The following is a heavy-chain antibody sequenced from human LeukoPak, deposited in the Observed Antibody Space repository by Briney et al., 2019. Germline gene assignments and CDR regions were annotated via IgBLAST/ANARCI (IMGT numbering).Heavy chain of an antibody. D-gene: IGHD2-21*01. CDR3: ARADRLHGGPYLIGP. J-gene: IGHJ5*02. CDR1: GYSFTDYY. Sequence: GASVKVSCKTSGYSFTDYYMHGVRQAPGQGLEWMGWINPNSGGTSAAQKFQGRVTMTRDTSITTVYMEVSWLTSDDTAIYYCARADRLHGGPYLIGPWGQGTLVTVSS. V-gene: IGHV1-2*02. CDR2: INPNSGGT.